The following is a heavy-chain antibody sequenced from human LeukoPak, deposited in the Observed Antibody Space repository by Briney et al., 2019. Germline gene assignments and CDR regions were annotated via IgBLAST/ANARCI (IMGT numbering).Heavy chain of an antibody. Sequence: SETLSLTCTVSGGSISSYYWSWIRQPAGKGLEWIGRIYTSGSTNYNPSLKSRVTMSVDTSKNQFSLKLSSVTAADTAVYYCARVGMVSESYYFDYWGQGTLVTVSS. V-gene: IGHV4-4*07. J-gene: IGHJ4*02. CDR1: GGSISSYY. D-gene: IGHD5-18*01. CDR3: ARVGMVSESYYFDY. CDR2: IYTSGST.